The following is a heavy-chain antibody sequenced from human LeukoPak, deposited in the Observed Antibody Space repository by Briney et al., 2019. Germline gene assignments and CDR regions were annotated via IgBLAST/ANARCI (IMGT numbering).Heavy chain of an antibody. Sequence: GASVKVSCKVSGCTLTELSMHWVRQAPGKGLEWMGGFDPEDGETIYAQKFQGRVTMTEDTSTDTAYMELSSLRSEDTAVYYCATDLPWSVVTTVVTRTDYWGQGTLVTVSS. V-gene: IGHV1-24*01. CDR2: FDPEDGET. CDR1: GCTLTELS. CDR3: ATDLPWSVVTTVVTRTDY. D-gene: IGHD4-17*01. J-gene: IGHJ4*02.